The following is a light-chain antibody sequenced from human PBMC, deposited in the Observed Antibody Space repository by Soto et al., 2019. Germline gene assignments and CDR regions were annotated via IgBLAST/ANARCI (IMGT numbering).Light chain of an antibody. Sequence: DIQMPQSPSTLSASVGDSVPITCRASQNIRNWLAWYQQKPGKAPTLLMFTSSNLQSGVPSRFSGSGSGTDFILTISSLQPEDFATYYCKQSYSTPPTVGQGTKVDIK. CDR1: QNIRNW. CDR3: KQSYSTPPT. J-gene: IGKJ1*01. CDR2: TSS. V-gene: IGKV1-39*01.